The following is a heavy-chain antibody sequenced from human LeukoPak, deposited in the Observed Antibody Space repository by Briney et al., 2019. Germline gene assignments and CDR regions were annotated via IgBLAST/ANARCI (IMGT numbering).Heavy chain of an antibody. CDR2: INPNSGDT. CDR1: GNTFTGYY. Sequence: ASVEVSCKTSGNTFTGYYIHWVRQAPGQGLEWVGRINPNSGDTKYAPKFRGRVTMTRDTSISTIYMELSSLRSDDTAVYYCAREYYDSSEFDSWGQGTLVTVSS. D-gene: IGHD3-22*01. CDR3: AREYYDSSEFDS. J-gene: IGHJ4*02. V-gene: IGHV1-2*06.